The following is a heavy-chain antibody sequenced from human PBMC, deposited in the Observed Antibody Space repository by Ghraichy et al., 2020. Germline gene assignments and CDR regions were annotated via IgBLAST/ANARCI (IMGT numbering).Heavy chain of an antibody. J-gene: IGHJ4*02. Sequence: SETLSLTCTVSGGSISSYYWSWIRQPPGKGLEWIGYIYYSGSTNYNPSLKSRVTISVDTSKNQFSLKLSSVTAADTAVYYCARDGSYGEGYYFDYWCQGTLVTVSS. D-gene: IGHD2-15*01. CDR1: GGSISSYY. V-gene: IGHV4-59*01. CDR2: IYYSGST. CDR3: ARDGSYGEGYYFDY.